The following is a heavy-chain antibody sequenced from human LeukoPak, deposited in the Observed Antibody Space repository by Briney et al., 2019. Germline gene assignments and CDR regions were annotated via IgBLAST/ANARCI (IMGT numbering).Heavy chain of an antibody. CDR2: ICGRGTIT. CDR3: AKDDDYVEYGYYFDF. V-gene: IGHV3-23*01. Sequence: GGSLRLSCAASGFTFSSYAMSWVRQAPGKGLEWVLSICGRGTITYYADSVKGRFTISKDNSKNTLYLQMNSLRAEDTAVYYCAKDDDYVEYGYYFDFWGQGTLVTVSS. J-gene: IGHJ4*02. D-gene: IGHD4-17*01. CDR1: GFTFSSYA.